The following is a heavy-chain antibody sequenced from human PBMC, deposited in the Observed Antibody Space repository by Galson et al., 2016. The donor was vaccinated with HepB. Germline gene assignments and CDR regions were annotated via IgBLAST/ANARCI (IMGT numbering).Heavy chain of an antibody. CDR1: GFSFSTYS. CDR3: ARRAELALGRYWYIFGMDV. V-gene: IGHV3-23*01. CDR2: ISANGEAA. D-gene: IGHD1-1*01. Sequence: SLRLSCAASGFSFSTYSMNWVRQAPGKGLERVSIISANGEAAYYTDSVQGRFSISRDNSKQMLFLEVSSLSAEDTAVYYCARRAELALGRYWYIFGMDVWGHGTTVTVSS. J-gene: IGHJ6*02.